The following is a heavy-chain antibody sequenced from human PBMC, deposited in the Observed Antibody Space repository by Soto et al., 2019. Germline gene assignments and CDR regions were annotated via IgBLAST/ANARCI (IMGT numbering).Heavy chain of an antibody. CDR1: GGTFSSYT. CDR3: AREGMEGSYFDY. Sequence: QVQLVQSGAEVKKPGSSVKVSCKASGGTFSSYTISWVRQAPGQGLEWMGRIIPILGIANYAQKFQGRVTITADKSTSTAYMELSSLRSEDTAVYYCAREGMEGSYFDYWGQGTLVTVSS. V-gene: IGHV1-69*08. J-gene: IGHJ4*02. D-gene: IGHD3-10*01. CDR2: IIPILGIA.